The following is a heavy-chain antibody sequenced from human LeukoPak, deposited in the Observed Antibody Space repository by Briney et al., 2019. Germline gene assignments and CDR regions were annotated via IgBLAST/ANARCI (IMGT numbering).Heavy chain of an antibody. J-gene: IGHJ6*03. CDR2: IYTSGST. CDR1: GGSISSGSYY. V-gene: IGHV4-61*02. Sequence: SETLSLTCTVSGGSISSGSYYWNWIRQPAGKGLEWSGRIYTSGSTNYNPSLKSRVTISVDTSKNQFSLKLSSVTAADTAVYYCARAPRNYYMDVWGKGTTVTISS. CDR3: ARAPRNYYMDV.